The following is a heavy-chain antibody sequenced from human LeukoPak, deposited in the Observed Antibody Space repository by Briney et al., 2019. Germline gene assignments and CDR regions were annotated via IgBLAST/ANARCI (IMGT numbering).Heavy chain of an antibody. CDR3: ARVKRIVAVAGTEIRMLDY. J-gene: IGHJ4*02. D-gene: IGHD6-19*01. CDR2: ISSSSSYI. Sequence: GGSLRLSCAASGFTFSSYSMNWVRQAPGKGLEWVSSISSSSSYIYYADSVKGRFTISRDNAKNSLYLQMNSLRAEDTAVYYCARVKRIVAVAGTEIRMLDYWGQGTLVTVSS. V-gene: IGHV3-21*01. CDR1: GFTFSSYS.